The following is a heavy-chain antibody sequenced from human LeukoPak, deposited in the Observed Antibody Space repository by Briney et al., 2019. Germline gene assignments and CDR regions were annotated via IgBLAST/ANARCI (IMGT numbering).Heavy chain of an antibody. CDR3: ARGFSSSSVTWFDP. CDR2: IKLDGSEK. CDR1: GFIFSSYW. J-gene: IGHJ5*02. D-gene: IGHD6-6*01. Sequence: GGSPRLSCAASGFIFSSYWMSWVRQAPGKGLEWVANIKLDGSEKYYVDSVKGRFTLSRDNAKNSVSLQMNSLRAGDTAVYYCARGFSSSSVTWFDPWGQGTLVTVSS. V-gene: IGHV3-7*01.